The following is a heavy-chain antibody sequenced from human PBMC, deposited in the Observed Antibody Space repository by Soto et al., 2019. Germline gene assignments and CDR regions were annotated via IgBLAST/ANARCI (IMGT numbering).Heavy chain of an antibody. J-gene: IGHJ4*02. D-gene: IGHD6-13*01. CDR1: GGSISSYF. CDR3: GGDLAAVPRAFAY. V-gene: IGHV4-59*01. CDR2: VYYTGTT. Sequence: QVQLQESGPGLLKPSETLSLTCTVSGGSISSYFYIWVRQPSGKGLEWIGSVYYTGTTDYNPSLKRRVTISVDTSKTQFSLNLRSVTAADTAVDYCGGDLAAVPRAFAYWGRGTLVTVSS.